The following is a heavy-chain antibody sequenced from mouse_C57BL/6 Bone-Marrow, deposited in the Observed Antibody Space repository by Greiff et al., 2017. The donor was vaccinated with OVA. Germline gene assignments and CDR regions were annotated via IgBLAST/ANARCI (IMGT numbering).Heavy chain of an antibody. V-gene: IGHV5-4*03. Sequence: EVKLQESGGGLVKPGGSLKLSCAASGFTFSSYAMSWVRQTPEKRLEWVATISDGGSYTYYPDNVKGRFTISRDNAKNNLYLQMSHLKSEDTAMYYCARAMIRRGFAYWGQGTLVTVSA. D-gene: IGHD2-4*01. CDR3: ARAMIRRGFAY. CDR2: ISDGGSYT. J-gene: IGHJ3*01. CDR1: GFTFSSYA.